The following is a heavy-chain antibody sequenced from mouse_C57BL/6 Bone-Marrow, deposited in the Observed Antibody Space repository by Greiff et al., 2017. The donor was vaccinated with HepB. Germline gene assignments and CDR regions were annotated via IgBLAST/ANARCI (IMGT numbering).Heavy chain of an antibody. CDR3: ARRDGYYRAWFAY. V-gene: IGHV1-52*01. J-gene: IGHJ3*01. D-gene: IGHD2-3*01. Sequence: VQLQQPGAELVRPGSSVKLSCKASGYTFTSYWMHWVKQRPIQGLEWIGNIDPSDSETHYNQKFKDKATLTVDKSSSTAYMQLSSLTSEDSAVYYCARRDGYYRAWFAYWGQGTLVTVSA. CDR2: IDPSDSET. CDR1: GYTFTSYW.